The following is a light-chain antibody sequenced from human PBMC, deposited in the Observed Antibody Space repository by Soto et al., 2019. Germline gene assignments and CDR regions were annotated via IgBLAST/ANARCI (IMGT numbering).Light chain of an antibody. J-gene: IGKJ1*01. CDR2: GAS. CDR3: QQRYNWPRT. Sequence: EIVLTQSPGTLSLSPGERATLSCRASQSVTKSLAWYQQKPGQAPRLLIYGASSRATGIPDRFSGSGSGTDFTLTISRLEPEDFAVYYCQQRYNWPRTFGQGTRVEVK. V-gene: IGKV3D-20*02. CDR1: QSVTKS.